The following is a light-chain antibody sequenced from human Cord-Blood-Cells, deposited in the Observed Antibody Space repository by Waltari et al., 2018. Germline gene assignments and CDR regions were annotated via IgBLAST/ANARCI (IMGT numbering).Light chain of an antibody. CDR2: DVS. J-gene: IGLJ2*01. Sequence: QSALTQPASVSGSPGQSLTISRTGTLRAVGGYNYVSWYQQHPGKAPKLMIYDVSNRPSGVSNRFSGSKSRNTASLTISGLQAEDEADYYCSSYTSSSTLVFGGGTKLTVL. V-gene: IGLV2-14*01. CDR1: LRAVGGYNY. CDR3: SSYTSSSTLV.